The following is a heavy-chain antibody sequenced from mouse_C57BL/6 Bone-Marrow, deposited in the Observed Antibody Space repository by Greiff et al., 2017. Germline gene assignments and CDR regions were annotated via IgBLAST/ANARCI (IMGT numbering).Heavy chain of an antibody. J-gene: IGHJ2*01. D-gene: IGHD2-1*01. V-gene: IGHV1-59*01. CDR1: GYTFTSYW. CDR2: IDPSDSYT. CDR3: AREGDGNYFFDY. Sequence: QVQLQQPGAELVRPGTSVKLSCKASGYTFTSYWLHWVKQRPGQGLEWIGVIDPSDSYTNYNQKFKGKATLTVDTSSSTAYMQLSSLTSEDSAVYYGAREGDGNYFFDYWGQGTTLTVSS.